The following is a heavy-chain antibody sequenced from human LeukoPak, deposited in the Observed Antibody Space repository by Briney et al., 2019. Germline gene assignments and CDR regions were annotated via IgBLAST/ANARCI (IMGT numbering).Heavy chain of an antibody. CDR1: GGSFSGYY. J-gene: IGHJ5*02. Sequence: SETLSLTCAVYGGSFSGYYWTWIRQPPGKGLEWIGEINHSGSTNYNPSLKSQVTISVDTSKNQFSLKLSSVTAADTAVYYCARGSNIVVVPAASPAPWFDPWGQGTLVTVSS. V-gene: IGHV4-34*01. CDR3: ARGSNIVVVPAASPAPWFDP. D-gene: IGHD2-2*01. CDR2: INHSGST.